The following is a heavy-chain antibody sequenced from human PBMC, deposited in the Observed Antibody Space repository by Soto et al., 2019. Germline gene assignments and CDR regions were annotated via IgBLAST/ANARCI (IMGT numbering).Heavy chain of an antibody. V-gene: IGHV3-23*01. CDR3: AKGLFPQGLLPPPRPYYYYGMDV. D-gene: IGHD6-6*01. J-gene: IGHJ6*02. Sequence: PGGSLRLSCAASGFTFSSYAMSWVRQAPGKGLEWVSAISGSGGSTYYADSVKGRFTISRDNSKNTLYLQMNSLRAEDTAVYYCAKGLFPQGLLPPPRPYYYYGMDVWGQGTTVTVSS. CDR2: ISGSGGST. CDR1: GFTFSSYA.